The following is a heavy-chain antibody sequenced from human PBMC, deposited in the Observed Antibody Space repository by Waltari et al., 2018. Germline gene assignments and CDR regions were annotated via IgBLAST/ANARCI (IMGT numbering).Heavy chain of an antibody. CDR1: GFTFSSYS. CDR3: ASIAAAAQGCG. J-gene: IGHJ4*02. Sequence: EVQLVESGGGLVQPGGSLRLSCAASGFTFSSYSMNWVRQAPGKGLERVSYISSSSSTIYYADSVKGRFTISRDNAKNSLYLQMNSLRAEDTAVYYCASIAAAAQGCGWGQGTLVTVSS. CDR2: ISSSSSTI. V-gene: IGHV3-48*01. D-gene: IGHD6-13*01.